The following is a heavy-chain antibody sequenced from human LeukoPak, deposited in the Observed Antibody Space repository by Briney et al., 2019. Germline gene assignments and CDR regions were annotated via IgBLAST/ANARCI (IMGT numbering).Heavy chain of an antibody. CDR2: IYYSGST. CDR1: GGSISSYF. J-gene: IGHJ4*02. V-gene: IGHV4-59*01. Sequence: SETLSLTCTVSGGSISSYFWSWIRQPPGKGLEWIGYIYYSGSTNYKPSLKSRVTISVETSKNQFSLKLRSVTAADTAVYYCARVTGYMIEDYFDYWGQGTLVTVSS. CDR3: ARVTGYMIEDYFDY. D-gene: IGHD3-22*01.